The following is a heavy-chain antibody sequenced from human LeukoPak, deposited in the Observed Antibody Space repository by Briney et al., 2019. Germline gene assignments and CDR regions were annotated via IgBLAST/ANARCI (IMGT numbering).Heavy chain of an antibody. CDR1: GYTFTRYY. CDR3: ARDNSVEDTAWWFDP. CDR2: INPSGGST. J-gene: IGHJ5*02. D-gene: IGHD4-23*01. V-gene: IGHV1-46*01. Sequence: AASVKFSCKASGYTFTRYYMRWVRQAPGQGLEWMGIINPSGGSTSYAQKFQGRVTMTRDMSTSTDYMELSSLRSEDTAVYYCARDNSVEDTAWWFDPWGQGTLVTVSS.